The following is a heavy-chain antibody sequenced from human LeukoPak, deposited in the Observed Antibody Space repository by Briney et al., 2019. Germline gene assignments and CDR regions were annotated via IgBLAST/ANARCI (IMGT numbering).Heavy chain of an antibody. Sequence: GGSLRLSCAASGFTFISYGMHWVRQAPGKGLEWVAFIRYDGSIKYYADSVKGRFTISRDNSKNMLYLQMNSLRAEDTAVYYCAKVAPSTIAAAGLDYWGQGTLVTVSS. CDR2: IRYDGSIK. CDR3: AKVAPSTIAAAGLDY. D-gene: IGHD6-13*01. J-gene: IGHJ4*02. CDR1: GFTFISYG. V-gene: IGHV3-30*02.